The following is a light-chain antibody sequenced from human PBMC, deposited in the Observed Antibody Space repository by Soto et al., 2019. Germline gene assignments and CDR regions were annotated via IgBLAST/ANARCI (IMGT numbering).Light chain of an antibody. J-gene: IGKJ5*01. Sequence: EVVVTQSPATLSASPGERVTISCRASQRVGINFAWYQQKPGQAPKVLIYGAATRAADIPARFSGSGSGTEFTLTISSLQSEDFAIYYCQQYNDWPITFGQGTRLE. CDR1: QRVGIN. CDR3: QQYNDWPIT. V-gene: IGKV3-15*01. CDR2: GAA.